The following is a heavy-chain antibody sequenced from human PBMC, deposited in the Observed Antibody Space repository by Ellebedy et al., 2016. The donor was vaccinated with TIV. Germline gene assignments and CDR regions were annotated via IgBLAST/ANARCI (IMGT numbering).Heavy chain of an antibody. CDR3: ASRDGY. Sequence: GESLKISCAASGFTFSSYSMNWVRQAPGKGLEWVSSISSSSSYIYYAGSVKGRFTISRDNAKNSLYLQMNSLRAEDTAVYYCASRDGYWGQGTLVTVSS. D-gene: IGHD5-24*01. J-gene: IGHJ4*02. CDR2: ISSSSSYI. V-gene: IGHV3-21*01. CDR1: GFTFSSYS.